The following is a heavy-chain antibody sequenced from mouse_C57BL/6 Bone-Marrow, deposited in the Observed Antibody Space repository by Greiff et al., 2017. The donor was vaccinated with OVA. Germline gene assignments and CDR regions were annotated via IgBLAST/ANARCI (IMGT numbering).Heavy chain of an antibody. CDR1: GYTFTDYY. D-gene: IGHD1-1*01. V-gene: IGHV1-26*01. CDR2: INPNNGGT. CDR3: ARAPPYYYGSSPFAY. J-gene: IGHJ3*01. Sequence: VQLKQSGPELVKPGASVKISCKASGYTFTDYYMNWVKQSHGKSLEWIGDINPNNGGTSYNQKFKGKATLTVDKSSSTAYMELRSLTSEDSAVYYCARAPPYYYGSSPFAYWGQGTLVTVSA.